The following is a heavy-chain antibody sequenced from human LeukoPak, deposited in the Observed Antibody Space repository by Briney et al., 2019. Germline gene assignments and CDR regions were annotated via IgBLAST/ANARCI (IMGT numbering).Heavy chain of an antibody. CDR1: GGSFSGYY. Sequence: PSETLSLTCAVYGGSFSGYYWSWIRQPPGKGLEWIGEIKHSGSTNYNPSLKSRVTISVDTSKNQFSLKLSSVTAADTAVYYCARQLLGYCSSTSCYLGSGFDYWGQGTLVTVSS. CDR3: ARQLLGYCSSTSCYLGSGFDY. D-gene: IGHD2-2*01. V-gene: IGHV4-34*01. CDR2: IKHSGST. J-gene: IGHJ4*02.